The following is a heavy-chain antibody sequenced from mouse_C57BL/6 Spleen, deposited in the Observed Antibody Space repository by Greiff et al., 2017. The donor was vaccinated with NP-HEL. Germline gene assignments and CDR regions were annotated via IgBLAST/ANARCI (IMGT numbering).Heavy chain of an antibody. Sequence: VQLQQPGAELVMPGASVKLSCKASGYTFTSYWMHWVKQRPGQGLEWIGEIDPSDSYTNYNQKFKGKSTLTVDKSSSTAYMQLSSLTSEDSAVYYCARPLYYGSSSWFAYWGQGTLVTVSA. CDR3: ARPLYYGSSSWFAY. CDR2: IDPSDSYT. D-gene: IGHD1-1*01. CDR1: GYTFTSYW. V-gene: IGHV1-69*01. J-gene: IGHJ3*01.